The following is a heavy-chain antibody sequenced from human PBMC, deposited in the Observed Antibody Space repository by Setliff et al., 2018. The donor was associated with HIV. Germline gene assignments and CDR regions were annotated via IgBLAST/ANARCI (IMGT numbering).Heavy chain of an antibody. J-gene: IGHJ4*02. CDR3: ARYSTLTTNFDY. Sequence: SETLSLTCVISGGSMGSHYWSWIRQSPGKGLEWIGNIHYTGISDINPSLKRRATISLDRPKIQFSLKLAFVTAADTAVYYCARYSTLTTNFDYWGQGTLVTVS. CDR2: IHYTGIS. V-gene: IGHV4-59*08. D-gene: IGHD4-17*01. CDR1: GGSMGSHY.